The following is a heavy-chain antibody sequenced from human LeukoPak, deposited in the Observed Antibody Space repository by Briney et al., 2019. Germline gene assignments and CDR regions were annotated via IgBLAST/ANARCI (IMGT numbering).Heavy chain of an antibody. CDR3: ARDGYNNYFDY. V-gene: IGHV1-69*04. J-gene: IGHJ4*02. CDR1: GGTFSSYA. CDR2: IIPIFGIA. D-gene: IGHD5-24*01. Sequence: GSSVKVSCKASGGTFSSYAISWVRQAPGQGLEWMGRIIPIFGIANYAQKFQGRVTITADKSTSTAYMELSSLRSGDAAVYYCARDGYNNYFDYWGQGTLVTVSS.